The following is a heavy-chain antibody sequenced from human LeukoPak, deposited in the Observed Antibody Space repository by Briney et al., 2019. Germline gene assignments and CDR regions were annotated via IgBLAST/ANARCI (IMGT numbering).Heavy chain of an antibody. D-gene: IGHD6-13*01. J-gene: IGHJ4*02. Sequence: ASVKVSCKASGYTFTSYDINWVRQATGQGLEWMGWMNPNSGNTGYARKFQGRVTMTRNTSISTAYMELSSLRSEDTAVYYCARVGSSWYDPFDYWGQGTLVTVSS. CDR3: ARVGSSWYDPFDY. CDR2: MNPNSGNT. CDR1: GYTFTSYD. V-gene: IGHV1-8*01.